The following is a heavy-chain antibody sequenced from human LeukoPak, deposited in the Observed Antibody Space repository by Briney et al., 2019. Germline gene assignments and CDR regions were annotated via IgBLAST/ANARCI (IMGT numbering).Heavy chain of an antibody. D-gene: IGHD3-3*01. Sequence: GGSLRLSCVASGFTFSSFWMSWVRQAPGKGLEWVAKIIQDGSEKYYVDSVKGRFTISRDNAKNSVYLQMNSLRAEDTAVYYCARDSLSIMIFGVVTPNGGQGTLVTVSS. CDR3: ARDSLSIMIFGVVTPN. V-gene: IGHV3-7*05. CDR2: IIQDGSEK. CDR1: GFTFSSFW. J-gene: IGHJ4*02.